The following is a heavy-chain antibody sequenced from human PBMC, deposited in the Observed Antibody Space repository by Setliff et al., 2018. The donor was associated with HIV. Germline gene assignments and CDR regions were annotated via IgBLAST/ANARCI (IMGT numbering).Heavy chain of an antibody. CDR2: IYHSGST. CDR1: GYSISSGFY. J-gene: IGHJ4*02. Sequence: SETLSLTCAVSGYSISSGFYWGWIRQPPGKGLEWIGSIYHSGSTYYNPSLKSRVTISVDRSKNQFSLKLSSVTAADTAVYYCAISIVGVTSEMYWAQGTLVTVSS. D-gene: IGHD2-21*02. V-gene: IGHV4-38-2*01. CDR3: AISIVGVTSEMY.